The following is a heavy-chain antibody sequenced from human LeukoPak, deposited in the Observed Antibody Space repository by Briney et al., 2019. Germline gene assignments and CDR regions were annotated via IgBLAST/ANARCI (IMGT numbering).Heavy chain of an antibody. CDR1: GYTFTDYY. Sequence: GASVKVSCKASGYTFTDYYMHWVRQAPGQGLEWMGWISGYNGYTNYAQKFQFRVTMTTDTSTSTAYMELRNLRSDDTAVYYCARARITVADTQGDYWGQGTLVTVSS. CDR3: ARARITVADTQGDY. D-gene: IGHD6-19*01. CDR2: ISGYNGYT. J-gene: IGHJ4*02. V-gene: IGHV1-18*01.